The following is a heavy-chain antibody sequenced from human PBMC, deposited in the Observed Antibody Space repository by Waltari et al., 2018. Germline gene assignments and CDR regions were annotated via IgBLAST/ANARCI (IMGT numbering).Heavy chain of an antibody. Sequence: QVQLHQWGAGLLQPSETLSLTCAVPGASFSGYFWSWLRQPPGKGLEWLGAIHYGGAPNYRPSLKSRLSLSVDTTRKQFSMRLASVTAADTGMYFCARYGEVPPNYFFDFWGQGKLVTVSS. CDR3: ARYGEVPPNYFFDF. CDR2: IHYGGAP. CDR1: GASFSGYF. V-gene: IGHV4-34*01. D-gene: IGHD2-21*01. J-gene: IGHJ4*01.